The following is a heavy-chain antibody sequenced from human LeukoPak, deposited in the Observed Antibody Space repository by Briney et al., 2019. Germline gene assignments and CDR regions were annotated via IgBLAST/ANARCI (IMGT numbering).Heavy chain of an antibody. V-gene: IGHV3-48*03. CDR3: ARKMGGYYFDY. D-gene: IGHD3-16*01. CDR1: GFTFSTYE. CDR2: ISGSADTA. J-gene: IGHJ4*02. Sequence: GGSLRLSCAASGFTFSTYEINWVRQAPGKGLEWISYISGSADTAYYADSVKGRFTISRDKSKNTLYLQMKSLRAEDTAVYYCARKMGGYYFDYWGQGTLVTVSS.